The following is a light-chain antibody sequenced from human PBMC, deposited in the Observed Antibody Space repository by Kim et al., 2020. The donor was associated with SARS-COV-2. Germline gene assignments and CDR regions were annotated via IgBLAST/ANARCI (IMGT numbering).Light chain of an antibody. CDR2: GKN. Sequence: SSELTQDPAVSVALGQTVRITCQGDSLRSYYATWYQQKPGQAPLVVIYGKNNRPSGIPDRFSGSSSGDTASLTITGTQAGDEADYYCNSRGSNDNVLFGGGTKLTVL. J-gene: IGLJ2*01. V-gene: IGLV3-19*01. CDR1: SLRSYY. CDR3: NSRGSNDNVL.